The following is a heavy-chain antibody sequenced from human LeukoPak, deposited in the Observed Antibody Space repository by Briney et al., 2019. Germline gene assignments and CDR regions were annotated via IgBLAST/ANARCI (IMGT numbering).Heavy chain of an antibody. CDR3: AREKGVGNGYYSEYDY. D-gene: IGHD3-22*01. Sequence: PGGSLRLSCAASGFTFSSYSMNWVRQAPGKGLEWVSSISSSSSYIYYADSVKGRFTISRDNAKNSLYLQMNSLRAEDTAVYYCAREKGVGNGYYSEYDYWGQGTLVTVSS. V-gene: IGHV3-21*01. CDR1: GFTFSSYS. CDR2: ISSSSSYI. J-gene: IGHJ4*02.